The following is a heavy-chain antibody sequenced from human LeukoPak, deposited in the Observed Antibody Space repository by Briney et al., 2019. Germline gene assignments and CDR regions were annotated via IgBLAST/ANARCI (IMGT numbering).Heavy chain of an antibody. CDR1: GYSFTSYW. J-gene: IGHJ5*02. CDR2: IDPSDSYT. D-gene: IGHD3-3*01. Sequence: GESLKISCKGSGYSFTSYWISWVRQMPGKGLEWMGRIDPSDSYTNYSPSFQGHVTISADKSISTAYLQWSSLKASDTAKYYRARQYYYFWRGYCGGWFDPWGQGTLVTVSS. CDR3: ARQYYYFWRGYCGGWFDP. V-gene: IGHV5-10-1*01.